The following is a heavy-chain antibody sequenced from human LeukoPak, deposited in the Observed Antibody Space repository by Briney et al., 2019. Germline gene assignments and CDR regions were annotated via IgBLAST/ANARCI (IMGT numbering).Heavy chain of an antibody. CDR1: GFTSSRYW. Sequence: GGSLRLSCAASGFTSSRYWMSWVRRAPGKGLEWVADINQGGSEKFYVDSVKGRFTISRDNAKNSLYLQMNSLRAEDTAVYYCARVTPGGVGSFDYWGQGALVTVSS. J-gene: IGHJ4*02. CDR3: ARVTPGGVGSFDY. D-gene: IGHD3-16*01. V-gene: IGHV3-7*01. CDR2: INQGGSEK.